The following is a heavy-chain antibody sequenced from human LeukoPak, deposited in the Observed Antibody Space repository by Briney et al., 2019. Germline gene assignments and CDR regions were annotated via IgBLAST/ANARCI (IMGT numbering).Heavy chain of an antibody. V-gene: IGHV4-39*01. D-gene: IGHD2-2*01. CDR3: ARLDGDIVVVPAVAFDI. CDR1: GGSISSSSYY. J-gene: IGHJ3*02. Sequence: SETLSLTCTVSGGSISSSSYYWGWIRQPPGKGLERIGSIYYSGSTYYNPSLKSRVTISVDTSKNQFSLKLSSVTAADTAVYYCARLDGDIVVVPAVAFDIWGQGTMVTVSS. CDR2: IYYSGST.